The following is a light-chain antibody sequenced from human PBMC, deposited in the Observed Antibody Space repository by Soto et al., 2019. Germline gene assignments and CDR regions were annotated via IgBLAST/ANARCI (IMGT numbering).Light chain of an antibody. CDR1: QSVSSNY. CDR3: KQHDGLWT. Sequence: EIVLTQSPGTLSLSPGERATLSCRASQSVSSNYLAWYQQKPGQAPRLLLYGASSRATGIPDRFSGSGSGTVFPLTISRLEPEDFALYYCKQHDGLWTFGQGTKVEIK. V-gene: IGKV3-20*01. CDR2: GAS. J-gene: IGKJ1*01.